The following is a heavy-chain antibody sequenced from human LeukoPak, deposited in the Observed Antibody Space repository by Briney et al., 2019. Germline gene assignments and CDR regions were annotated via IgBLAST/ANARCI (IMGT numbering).Heavy chain of an antibody. V-gene: IGHV3-23*01. CDR3: AVYDFWSGYLDAFDI. J-gene: IGHJ3*02. D-gene: IGHD3-3*01. CDR1: GFTFSTYA. CDR2: ISGSGITT. Sequence: GGSLRLSCAASGFTFSTYAMSWVRRAPGEGLEWVSSISGSGITTEYADSLKGRLTISRDNSKNTLSLQMNSLRAEDTAVYYCAVYDFWSGYLDAFDIWGQGTMVTVPS.